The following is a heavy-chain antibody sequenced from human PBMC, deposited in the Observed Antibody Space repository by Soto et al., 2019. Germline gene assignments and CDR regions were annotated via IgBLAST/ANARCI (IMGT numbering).Heavy chain of an antibody. Sequence: EVQVVESGGGLVQPGGSLTVSCAASGFTFYTYWMEWVRQAPGKGLEWVANIKEDGSEKHYVDSVKGRFTISRDNGNNLLYLEMNDLRPEDTAVYYCSTRLEVWGQGTTVTVSS. CDR2: IKEDGSEK. V-gene: IGHV3-7*05. CDR1: GFTFYTYW. CDR3: STRLEV. J-gene: IGHJ6*02.